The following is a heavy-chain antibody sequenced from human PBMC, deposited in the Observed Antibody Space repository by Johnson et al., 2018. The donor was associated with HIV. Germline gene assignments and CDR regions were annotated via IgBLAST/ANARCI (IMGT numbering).Heavy chain of an antibody. CDR3: ARDPPGRAFDV. V-gene: IGHV3-11*04. CDR2: ISSSGAGI. Sequence: HVQLVESGGGLIQPGGSLRLSCAASGFTVSSNYMSWVRQAPGKGLECVAYISSSGAGIYYADSVRGRFTISRDNAKNSLFLQMNSLSAEDTAIYYCARDPPGRAFDVWGLGTTVTVSS. CDR1: GFTVSSNY. J-gene: IGHJ3*01.